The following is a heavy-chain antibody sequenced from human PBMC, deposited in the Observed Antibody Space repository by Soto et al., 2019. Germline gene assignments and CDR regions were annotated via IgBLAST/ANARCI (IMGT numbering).Heavy chain of an antibody. V-gene: IGHV3-11*01. CDR1: GFTVSSNY. Sequence: PGGSLSLSCAASGFTVSSNYMSWVRQAPGKGLEWVSYISSCGSTIYYADSVKGRFTISRDNAKNSLYLQMNSLRAEDTAVYYCARDPREYYFDYWGQGTLVTVSS. CDR2: ISSCGSTI. CDR3: ARDPREYYFDY. J-gene: IGHJ4*02.